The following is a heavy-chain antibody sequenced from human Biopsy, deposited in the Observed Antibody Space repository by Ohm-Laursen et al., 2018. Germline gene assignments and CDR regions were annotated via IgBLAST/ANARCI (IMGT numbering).Heavy chain of an antibody. D-gene: IGHD1-26*01. Sequence: SETLSLTCTVSGGSISSYYWSWIRQPPGKGLEWIGYIYYTGSTNYNPSLKSQVTISVDTSMNHLSLRRTSVTAADTAVYYCARHAPSYSGSYWRYFDLWGRGTLVTVSS. J-gene: IGHJ2*01. CDR3: ARHAPSYSGSYWRYFDL. CDR1: GGSISSYY. CDR2: IYYTGST. V-gene: IGHV4-59*08.